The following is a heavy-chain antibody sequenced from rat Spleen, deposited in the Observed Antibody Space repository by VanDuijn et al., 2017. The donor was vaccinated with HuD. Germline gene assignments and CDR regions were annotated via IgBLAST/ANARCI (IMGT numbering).Heavy chain of an antibody. CDR1: GFTFSDYN. CDR3: ATQTTVASYVMDA. CDR2: IIYDGSRT. J-gene: IGHJ4*01. Sequence: EVQLVESGGGLVQPGRSLKLSCAASGFTFSDYNMAWVRQAPKKGLEWVATIIYDGSRTYYRDSVKGRFTISRDNAKSTLYLQMDSLRSEDTATYYCATQTTVASYVMDAWGQGASVTVSS. V-gene: IGHV5S10*01. D-gene: IGHD1-3*01.